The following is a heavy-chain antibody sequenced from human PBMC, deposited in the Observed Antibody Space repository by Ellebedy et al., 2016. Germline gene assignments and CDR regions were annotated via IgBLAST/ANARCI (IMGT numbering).Heavy chain of an antibody. V-gene: IGHV1-8*01. CDR2: MNPNSGNT. J-gene: IGHJ4*02. D-gene: IGHD6-13*01. Sequence: ASVKVSXXASGYTFTSYDINWVRQATGQGLEWMGWMNPNSGNTGYAQKFQGRVTMTRNTSISTAYMELSSLRSEDTAVYYCARGKQQQLVLGGVGDYWGQGTLVTVSS. CDR1: GYTFTSYD. CDR3: ARGKQQQLVLGGVGDY.